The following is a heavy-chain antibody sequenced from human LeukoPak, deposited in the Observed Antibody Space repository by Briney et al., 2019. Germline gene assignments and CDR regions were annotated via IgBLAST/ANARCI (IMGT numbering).Heavy chain of an antibody. CDR3: ARGLWRVSDVFDY. D-gene: IGHD6-13*01. CDR2: IYSGGST. Sequence: GGSLRLSCAASGFTVSSNYMSWVRQAPGKGLEWVSVIYSGGSTYYADSVKGRFTISRDNSKNTLYLQMNSLRAEDTAVYYCARGLWRVSDVFDYWGQGTLVTVSS. CDR1: GFTVSSNY. V-gene: IGHV3-66*01. J-gene: IGHJ4*02.